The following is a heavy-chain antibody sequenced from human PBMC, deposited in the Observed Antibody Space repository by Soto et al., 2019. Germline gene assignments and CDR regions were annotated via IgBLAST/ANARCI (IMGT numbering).Heavy chain of an antibody. Sequence: GGSQRLSCAASGFTFSSYAMSWIRQAPGKGLEWVSAISGSGGSTYYADSVKGRFTISRDNSKNTLYLQMNSLRAEDTAVYYCAKDQDIVVVPATWDVWGQGTTVTVSS. CDR1: GFTFSSYA. D-gene: IGHD2-2*01. V-gene: IGHV3-23*01. J-gene: IGHJ6*02. CDR2: ISGSGGST. CDR3: AKDQDIVVVPATWDV.